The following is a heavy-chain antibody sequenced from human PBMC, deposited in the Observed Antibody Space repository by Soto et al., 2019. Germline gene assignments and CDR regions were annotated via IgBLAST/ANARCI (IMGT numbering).Heavy chain of an antibody. V-gene: IGHV4-30-2*01. Sequence: QLQLQESGSGLVKPSQTLSLTCAVSGGSISSGGYSWSWIRQPPGKGLEWIGYIYHSGSTYYNPSRKRRLPIAVGSSRNQFSLKLSSVPAADAAVYYCGGGPQLVRNYWGQGTLVTVSS. J-gene: IGHJ4*02. CDR3: GGGPQLVRNY. CDR1: GGSISSGGYS. CDR2: IYHSGST. D-gene: IGHD6-13*01.